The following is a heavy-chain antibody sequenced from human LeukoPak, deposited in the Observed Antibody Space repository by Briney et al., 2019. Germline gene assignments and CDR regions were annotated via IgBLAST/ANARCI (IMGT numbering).Heavy chain of an antibody. D-gene: IGHD3-10*01. Sequence: GGSLRLSCAASGFTVSYNYMNWVRQAPGKGLEWVSVIYSDGNTYYAGSVKGRFTISRDNSKDMLYLQMNSLRADDAAVFYCARDSGSGSQIDYWGQGTLVTVSS. J-gene: IGHJ4*02. CDR3: ARDSGSGSQIDY. V-gene: IGHV3-66*01. CDR1: GFTVSYNY. CDR2: IYSDGNT.